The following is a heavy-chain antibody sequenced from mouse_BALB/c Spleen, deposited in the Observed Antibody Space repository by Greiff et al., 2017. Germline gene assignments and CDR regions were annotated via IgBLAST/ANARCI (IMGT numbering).Heavy chain of an antibody. V-gene: IGHV1-87*01. CDR2: IYPGDGDT. CDR3: ARGYGNYVDFDY. D-gene: IGHD2-10*02. J-gene: IGHJ2*01. CDR1: GYTFTSYW. Sequence: VQLQESGAELARPGASVKLSCKASGYTFTSYWMQWVKQRPGQGLEWIGAIYPGDGDTRYTQKFKGKATLTADKSSSTAYMQLSSLASEDSAVYYCARGYGNYVDFDYWGQGTTLTVSS.